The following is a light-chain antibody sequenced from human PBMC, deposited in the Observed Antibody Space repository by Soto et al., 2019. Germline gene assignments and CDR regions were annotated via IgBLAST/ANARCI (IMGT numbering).Light chain of an antibody. CDR2: EAT. CDR1: AGDVGSYNL. J-gene: IGLJ1*01. Sequence: QSVLTQPDSVSGSPGQSITISCTGTAGDVGSYNLVSWYQQRPGKAPKLLIYEATKRPLGLSNRFSGSRSGNTASLTISGLQAEDEADYYCSSYASYISSYVFGPGTKDTVL. V-gene: IGLV2-23*01. CDR3: SSYASYISSYV.